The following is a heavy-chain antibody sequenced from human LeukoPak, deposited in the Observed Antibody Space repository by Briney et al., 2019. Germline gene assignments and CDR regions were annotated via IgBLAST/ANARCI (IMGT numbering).Heavy chain of an antibody. V-gene: IGHV3-30-3*01. CDR3: ARDRYYYGSGSYFDY. CDR2: ISYDGSNK. CDR1: GFTFSSYA. D-gene: IGHD3-10*01. J-gene: IGHJ4*02. Sequence: GGSLRLSCAASGFTFSSYAMHWVRQTPGKGLEWVAVISYDGSNKYYADSVKGRLTISRDNSKNTLYLQMNSLRAEDTAVYYCARDRYYYGSGSYFDYWGQGTLVTVSS.